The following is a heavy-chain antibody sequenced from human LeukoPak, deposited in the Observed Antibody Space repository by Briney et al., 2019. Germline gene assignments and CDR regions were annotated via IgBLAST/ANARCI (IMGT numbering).Heavy chain of an antibody. CDR1: GFTFSSYE. D-gene: IGHD2-2*03. Sequence: PGGSLRLSCAASGFTFSSYEMNWVRQAPGKGLEWVSYITRSGDTIYYADSVKGRFTISRDNAKNSLYLQMNSLRAEDTAVYYCARGTFDGYCSSTSCWQHDAFDIWGQGTMVTVSS. J-gene: IGHJ3*02. V-gene: IGHV3-48*03. CDR2: ITRSGDTI. CDR3: ARGTFDGYCSSTSCWQHDAFDI.